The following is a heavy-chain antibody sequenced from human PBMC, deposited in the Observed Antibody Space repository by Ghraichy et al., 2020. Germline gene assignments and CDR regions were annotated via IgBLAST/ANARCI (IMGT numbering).Heavy chain of an antibody. CDR1: GFTVSSDD. D-gene: IGHD3-22*01. V-gene: IGHV3-53*01. CDR2: IYSGGST. J-gene: IGHJ4*02. Sequence: GGSLRLSCTASGFTVSSDDMSWVRQAPGKGLEWVSVIYSGGSTYYADSVKGRFTISRDNSKNTLYLHMNSLRAEDTAVYYCARGYYDTSGYFGGNYWCLGTLVTVSS. CDR3: ARGYYDTSGYFGGNY.